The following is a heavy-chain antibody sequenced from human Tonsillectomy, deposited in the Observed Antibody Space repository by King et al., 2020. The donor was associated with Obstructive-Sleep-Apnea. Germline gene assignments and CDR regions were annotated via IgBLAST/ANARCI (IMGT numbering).Heavy chain of an antibody. Sequence: QLVQSGAEVKKPGASVKVSCKASGYTFTSYGISWVRQAPGQGLEWMGWISAYNGNTNYAQKLQGRVTMTTDTSTSTAYMELRGLGSVDTAVYYCARDLYDSSGYSYGSYYFDYWGQGTLVTVSS. CDR1: GYTFTSYG. V-gene: IGHV1-18*01. J-gene: IGHJ4*02. CDR3: ARDLYDSSGYSYGSYYFDY. D-gene: IGHD3-22*01. CDR2: ISAYNGNT.